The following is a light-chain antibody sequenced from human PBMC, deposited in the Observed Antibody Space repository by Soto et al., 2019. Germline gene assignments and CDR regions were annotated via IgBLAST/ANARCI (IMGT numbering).Light chain of an antibody. CDR3: QRLNTYPFT. V-gene: IGKV1-9*01. CDR2: AAS. CDR1: QDISTY. Sequence: DIQLTQSPSFLSASVGDRVTITCRTSQDISTYLAWYQQKPGTAPKLLISAASTLQSGVPSTFSGSGSGTEFTLTITSLQPEDFATYYCQRLNTYPFTFGPGTTVDLK. J-gene: IGKJ3*01.